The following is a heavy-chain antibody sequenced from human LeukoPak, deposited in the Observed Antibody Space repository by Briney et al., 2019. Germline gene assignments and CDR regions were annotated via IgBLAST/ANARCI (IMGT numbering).Heavy chain of an antibody. V-gene: IGHV4-39*01. CDR3: ATGGESYYYFEY. D-gene: IGHD1-26*01. CDR1: GGSISSSSYY. Sequence: SETLSLTCTVSGGSISSSSYYWGWIRQPPGKGLEWIGSIYYSGSTYYNPSLKSRVTISVDTSKNQFSLTLSSVTAADTAVYYCATGGESYYYFEYWGQGTLVTVSS. J-gene: IGHJ4*02. CDR2: IYYSGST.